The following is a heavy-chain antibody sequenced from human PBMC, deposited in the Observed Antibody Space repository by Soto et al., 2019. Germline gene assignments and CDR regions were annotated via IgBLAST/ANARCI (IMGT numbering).Heavy chain of an antibody. CDR3: ARDRGYDAHDYYYNAMDV. CDR2: IYSGGST. Sequence: GGSLRLSCAASGFTVSSNYMSWVRQAPGKGLEWVSVIYSGGSTYYADSVRGRFTISRDNSKNTLYLQMKSLRAEDTAVYYCARDRGYDAHDYYYNAMDVWGQGTTVTVSS. V-gene: IGHV3-53*01. J-gene: IGHJ6*02. CDR1: GFTVSSNY. D-gene: IGHD3-10*01.